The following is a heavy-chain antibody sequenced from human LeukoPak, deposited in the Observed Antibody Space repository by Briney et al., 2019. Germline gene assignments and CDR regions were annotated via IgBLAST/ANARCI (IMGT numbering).Heavy chain of an antibody. V-gene: IGHV3-23*01. J-gene: IGHJ4*02. Sequence: GGSLRLSCEVSGFTFSSYWMHWVRQAPGKGLEWVSLISWDGGSTYYADSVKGRFTISRDNSKNTLYLQMNSLRAEDTAVYYCAKDPAYCGGDCYWGYFDYWGQGTLVTVSS. D-gene: IGHD2-21*02. CDR3: AKDPAYCGGDCYWGYFDY. CDR2: ISWDGGST. CDR1: GFTFSSYW.